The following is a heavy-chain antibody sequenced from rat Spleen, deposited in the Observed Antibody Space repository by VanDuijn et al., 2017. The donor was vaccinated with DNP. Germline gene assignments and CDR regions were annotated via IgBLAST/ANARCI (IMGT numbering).Heavy chain of an antibody. CDR1: GFTFSDYN. CDR2: ILYDGSRT. J-gene: IGHJ2*01. Sequence: EVQLVESGGGLVPPGRSLKLSCVVSGFTFSDYNMAWVRQAPKKGLEWVATILYDGSRTYYRDSVKGRFTISRDNARSTLYLQMDSLRSEDTATYYCATVVTWTFDYWGQGVMVTVST. D-gene: IGHD1-1*01. V-gene: IGHV5S10*01. CDR3: ATVVTWTFDY.